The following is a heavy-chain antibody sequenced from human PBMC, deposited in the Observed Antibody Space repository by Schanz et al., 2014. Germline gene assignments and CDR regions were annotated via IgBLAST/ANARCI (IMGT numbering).Heavy chain of an antibody. Sequence: QVQLVQSGAEAKKPGASVKVSCKASGYTTFTDYYIHWVRQAPGQGLEWMGWINPNSGDTNYAQTLQGRITLTTDTATSTAYMELRSLRSDDTALYYCTRGGYSYALSAFDIWGQGTMVTVSS. CDR1: GYTTFTDYY. V-gene: IGHV1-2*02. D-gene: IGHD5-18*01. J-gene: IGHJ3*02. CDR3: TRGGYSYALSAFDI. CDR2: INPNSGDT.